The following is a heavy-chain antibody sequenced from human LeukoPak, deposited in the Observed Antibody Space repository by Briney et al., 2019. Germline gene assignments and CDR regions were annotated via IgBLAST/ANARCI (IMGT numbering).Heavy chain of an antibody. Sequence: PGGSLRLSCAASGFTFSSYAMHWVRQAPGKGLEWVAVTSSDLNVKLYADSVKGRFTISRDNSRSTLYLQMNSLRPEDTAIYYCAREGYYGSGSPPSLYFDYWGQGTLVTVSP. J-gene: IGHJ4*02. CDR1: GFTFSSYA. CDR2: TSSDLNVK. V-gene: IGHV3-30-3*01. D-gene: IGHD3-10*01. CDR3: AREGYYGSGSPPSLYFDY.